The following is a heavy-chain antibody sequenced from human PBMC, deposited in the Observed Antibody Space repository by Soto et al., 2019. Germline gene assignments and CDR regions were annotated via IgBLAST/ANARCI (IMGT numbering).Heavy chain of an antibody. CDR1: GGSFSGYY. CDR3: ARDKTTGRFDY. CDR2: INHSVST. V-gene: IGHV4-34*01. Sequence: QVQLQQWGAGLLKPSETLSLTCAVYGGSFSGYYWTWIRQPPGTGLEWIGEINHSVSTNYNPSLKSRVTISVDTSTNQFSLKLTSVTDADTAVYYVARDKTTGRFDYWGQGTLVTVSS. D-gene: IGHD1-7*01. J-gene: IGHJ4*02.